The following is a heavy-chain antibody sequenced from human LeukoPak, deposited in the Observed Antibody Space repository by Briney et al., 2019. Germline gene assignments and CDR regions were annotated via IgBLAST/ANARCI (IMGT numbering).Heavy chain of an antibody. CDR2: IYYSRST. V-gene: IGHV4-59*01. J-gene: IGHJ6*04. Sequence: SGTLSLTCTVSGGSISTYYWSWIRQPPGKGLEWIGDIYYSRSTNYNPSLKSRVTMSVDTSKNQFSLRLSSVTAADTAVYYCARDSERGYYYGMDVWGKGTAVTVSS. CDR3: ARDSERGYYYGMDV. CDR1: GGSISTYY. D-gene: IGHD3-16*01.